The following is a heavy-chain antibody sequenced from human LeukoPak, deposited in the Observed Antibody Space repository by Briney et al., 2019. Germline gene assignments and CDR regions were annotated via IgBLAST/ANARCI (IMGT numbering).Heavy chain of an antibody. V-gene: IGHV4-61*01. CDR2: IYYSGST. CDR1: GGSISSSSYY. J-gene: IGHJ4*02. D-gene: IGHD6-19*01. Sequence: PSETLSLTCTVSGGSISSSSYYWSWIRRPPGKGLEWIGYIYYSGSTNYNPSLKSRVTISVDTSKNQFSLKLSSVTAADTAVYYCARMIAVAGPWVVFDYWAREPWSPSPQ. CDR3: ARMIAVAGPWVVFDY.